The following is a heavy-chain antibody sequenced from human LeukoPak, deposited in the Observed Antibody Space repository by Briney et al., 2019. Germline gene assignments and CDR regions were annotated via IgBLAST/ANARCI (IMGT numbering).Heavy chain of an antibody. CDR2: IYYSGST. V-gene: IGHV4-59*01. Sequence: SETLSLTCTVSGGSIGSYYWSWIRQPPGKGLEWIGYIYYSGSTNYNPSLKSRVTISVDTSKNQFSLKLSSVTAADTAVYYCARDQDGGGDSNFDLWGRGTLVTVSS. CDR3: ARDQDGGGDSNFDL. D-gene: IGHD2-21*01. CDR1: GGSIGSYY. J-gene: IGHJ2*01.